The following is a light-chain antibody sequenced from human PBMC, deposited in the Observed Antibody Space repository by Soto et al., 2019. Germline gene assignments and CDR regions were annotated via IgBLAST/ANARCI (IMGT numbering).Light chain of an antibody. V-gene: IGLV2-14*03. Sequence: QSVLTQPVSVSGSPGQSITISCTGTSSDVGGYNYVSWYRQHPGKAPKLMISDVNHRPSGVSNRFSGSKSGNTASLTISGLQAEDEADYYCSSYTSGSVLFGGGTKLTVL. CDR2: DVN. CDR1: SSDVGGYNY. CDR3: SSYTSGSVL. J-gene: IGLJ2*01.